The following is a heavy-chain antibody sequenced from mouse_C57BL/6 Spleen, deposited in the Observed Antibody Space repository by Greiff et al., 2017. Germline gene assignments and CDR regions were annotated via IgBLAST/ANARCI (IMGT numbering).Heavy chain of an antibody. CDR3: AAGDFDV. V-gene: IGHV1-82*01. CDR2: IYPGDGDT. Sequence: QVQLQQSGPELVKPGASVKISCKASGYAFSSSWMNWVKQRPGKGLEWIGRIYPGDGDTNYNGKFKGKATLTADKSSSTAYMQLSSLTSEDSAVYLCAAGDFDVWGQGTTLTVSS. CDR1: GYAFSSSW. J-gene: IGHJ2*01.